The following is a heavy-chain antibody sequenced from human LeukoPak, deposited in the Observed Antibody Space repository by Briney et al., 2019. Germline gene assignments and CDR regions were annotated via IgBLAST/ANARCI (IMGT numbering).Heavy chain of an antibody. CDR1: GFTFSSYG. CDR3: AKDSVSSSWAFDI. J-gene: IGHJ3*02. Sequence: GGSLRLSCAASGFTFSSYGMSWVRQAPGKGLEWVSATSGSGGSTYYADSVKGRFTISRDNSKNTLYLQMNSLRAEDTAVYYCAKDSVSSSWAFDIWGQGTMVTVSS. V-gene: IGHV3-23*01. CDR2: TSGSGGST. D-gene: IGHD6-13*01.